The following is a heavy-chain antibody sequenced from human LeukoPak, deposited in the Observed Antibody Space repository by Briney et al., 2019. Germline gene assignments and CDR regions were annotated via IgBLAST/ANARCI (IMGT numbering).Heavy chain of an antibody. CDR1: GYTFTSYG. CDR3: ARGVWGSYRYNGGVYFDY. Sequence: GASVKVSCKASGYTFTSYGISWVRQAPGQGLEWMGRIIPILGIANYAQKFQGRVTITADKSTSTAYMELSSLRSEDTAVYYCARGVWGSYRYNGGVYFDYWGQGTLVTVSS. CDR2: IIPILGIA. D-gene: IGHD3-16*02. J-gene: IGHJ4*02. V-gene: IGHV1-69*04.